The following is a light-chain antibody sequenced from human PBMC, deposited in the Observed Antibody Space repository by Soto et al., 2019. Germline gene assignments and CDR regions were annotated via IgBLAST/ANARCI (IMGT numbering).Light chain of an antibody. CDR3: HQFVNSPWT. CDR2: GTS. CDR1: QSVSSSY. J-gene: IGKJ1*01. Sequence: EIVLTQSPGTLSLSPGERATLSCRASQSVSSSYLTWYQQKPGQAPRRLIYGTSTRATGIPDRFNARGSGTYFTLTISRLEPEGFEVYYCHQFVNSPWTFGQGTNVEIK. V-gene: IGKV3-20*01.